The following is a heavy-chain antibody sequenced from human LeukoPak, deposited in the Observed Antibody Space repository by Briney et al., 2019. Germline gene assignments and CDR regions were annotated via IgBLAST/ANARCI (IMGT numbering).Heavy chain of an antibody. CDR2: ISGTDGST. D-gene: IGHD4-23*01. CDR3: AKDHGDYGGNPTYFDY. J-gene: IGHJ4*02. V-gene: IGHV3-23*01. Sequence: GGSLRLSCAASGFTFDDYAMVWVRQTPGKGLEWVSTISGTDGSTYYADSVKGRFTISRDNSKNTLYLQMNSLRAEDTAVYYCAKDHGDYGGNPTYFDYWGQGTLVTVSS. CDR1: GFTFDDYA.